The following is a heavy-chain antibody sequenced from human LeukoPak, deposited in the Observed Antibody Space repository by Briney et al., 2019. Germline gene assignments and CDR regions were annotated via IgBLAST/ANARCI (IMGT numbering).Heavy chain of an antibody. CDR2: IRYEGNEK. CDR1: GFTFTYYG. J-gene: IGHJ5*02. CDR3: AKDLMRDRWFGES. V-gene: IGHV3-30*02. D-gene: IGHD3-10*01. Sequence: PGGSLRLSCAASGFTFTYYGMHWVRQAPGKGLEWVAFIRYEGNEKYYADSVKGRFTISGDNSKNTLYLEMNSLRAEDTAVYYCAKDLMRDRWFGESWGQGTLVTVSS.